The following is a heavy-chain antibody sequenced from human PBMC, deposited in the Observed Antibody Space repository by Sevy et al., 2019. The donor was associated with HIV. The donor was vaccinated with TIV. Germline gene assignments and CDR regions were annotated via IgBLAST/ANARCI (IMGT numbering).Heavy chain of an antibody. CDR2: VSFDGGSK. CDR1: GFTFNNFP. J-gene: IGHJ3*02. CDR3: VRERARSVTFDI. Sequence: GGSLRLSCEASGFTFNNFPIHWVRQAPCKGLEWVAVVSFDGGSKFYADSVKGRFTVSRDNSKNTVYLQLNSLRAEDTAVFYCVRERARSVTFDIWGQGTLVTVSS. V-gene: IGHV3-30-3*01. D-gene: IGHD1-26*01.